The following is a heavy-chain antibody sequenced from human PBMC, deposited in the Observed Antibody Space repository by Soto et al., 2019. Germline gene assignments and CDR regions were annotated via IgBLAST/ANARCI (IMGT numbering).Heavy chain of an antibody. CDR1: GFTFSSYS. CDR3: EREARQLVYGIDV. J-gene: IGHJ6*02. Sequence: GGSLRLSCAASGFTFSSYSMNWVRQAPGKGLEWVSLISSSSSSTYYADSVKGRFTISRDNAKNSLYLQMNSLSAGDTALYHCEREARQLVYGIDVWGQGTTVTVSS. V-gene: IGHV3-21*01. CDR2: ISSSSSST. D-gene: IGHD3-10*01.